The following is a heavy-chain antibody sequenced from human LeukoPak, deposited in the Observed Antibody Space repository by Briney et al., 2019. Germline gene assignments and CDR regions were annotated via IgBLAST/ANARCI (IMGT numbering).Heavy chain of an antibody. V-gene: IGHV4-61*01. CDR1: GGSVSSGSYY. J-gene: IGHJ5*02. D-gene: IGHD3-22*01. CDR2: IYYSGST. Sequence: SETLSLTCTVSGGSVSSGSYYWSWIRQPPGKGLEWIGYIYYSGSTSYSPSLKSRVTISVDTSKNQFSLKLSSVTAADTAVYYCATNWRDSGFTWGQGTLVTVSS. CDR3: ATNWRDSGFT.